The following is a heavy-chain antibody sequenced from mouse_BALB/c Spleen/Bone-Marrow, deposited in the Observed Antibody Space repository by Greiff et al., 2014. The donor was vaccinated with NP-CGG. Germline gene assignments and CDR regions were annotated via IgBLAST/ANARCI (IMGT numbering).Heavy chain of an antibody. V-gene: IGHV3-6*02. CDR3: ASYFYYAMDY. CDR1: GYSITSGYY. J-gene: IGHJ4*01. Sequence: EVQLQQSGPGLVKPSQSLSLTCSVTGYSITSGYYWNWIRQSPGNKLEWMGYISYDGSNNYNPSLKNRISITRDTSKNQFFLKLNSVTTEDTATYYCASYFYYAMDYWGQGTSVTVSS. D-gene: IGHD1-1*01. CDR2: ISYDGSN.